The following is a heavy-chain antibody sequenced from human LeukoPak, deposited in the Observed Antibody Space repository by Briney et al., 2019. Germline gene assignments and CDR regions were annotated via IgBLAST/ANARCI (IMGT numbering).Heavy chain of an antibody. CDR3: ARKERYSSSSDAFDI. D-gene: IGHD6-13*01. J-gene: IGHJ3*02. V-gene: IGHV4-4*07. Sequence: SETLSLTCTVSGGSISSYYWSWIRQPAGKGLEWIGRIYTSGSTNYNPSLKSRVTMSVDTSKNQFSLKLSSVTAADTAVYYCARKERYSSSSDAFDIWGQGTMVTVSS. CDR1: GGSISSYY. CDR2: IYTSGST.